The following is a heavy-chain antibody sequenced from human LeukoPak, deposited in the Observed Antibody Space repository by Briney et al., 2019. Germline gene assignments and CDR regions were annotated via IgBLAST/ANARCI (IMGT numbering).Heavy chain of an antibody. CDR3: ARVSLYHYYMDV. Sequence: GRSLRLSCAASGFTFSGYSINWVRQAPGKGLEWVSYITRGSDVIYYADSVKGRFTVSRDNAGNSQFLQMNSLRAEDMAVYYCARVSLYHYYMDVWGKGTTVTVSS. CDR1: GFTFSGYS. J-gene: IGHJ6*03. V-gene: IGHV3-48*01. CDR2: ITRGSDVI.